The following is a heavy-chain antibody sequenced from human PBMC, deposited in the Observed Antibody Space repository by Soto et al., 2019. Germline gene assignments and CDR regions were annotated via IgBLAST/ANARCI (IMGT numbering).Heavy chain of an antibody. Sequence: ITLEESGPTLVKPTETLTLTCTFSGFSLTTGVGVGWVRQTPGKALEWLALVYWDDDKHYNPSLKTRLTITKDDPKGQVVLTMTKMDPADSATYYCATLTADFWGPGTLVTVS. V-gene: IGHV2-5*02. CDR2: VYWDDDK. CDR1: GFSLTTGVG. J-gene: IGHJ4*02. CDR3: ATLTADF.